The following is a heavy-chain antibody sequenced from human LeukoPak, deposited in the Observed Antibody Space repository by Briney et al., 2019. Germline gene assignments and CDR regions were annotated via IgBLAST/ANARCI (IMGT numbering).Heavy chain of an antibody. J-gene: IGHJ3*02. Sequence: PSETLSLTCTVSGGSISSGSYYWSWIRQPAGKGLEWIGRIYTSGSTNYNPSLKSRVTISVDTSKNQFSLKLSSVTAADTAVYYCARDLKDDYPEDVLDIWGQGTMVTVSS. D-gene: IGHD4-11*01. CDR2: IYTSGST. CDR3: ARDLKDDYPEDVLDI. V-gene: IGHV4-61*02. CDR1: GGSISSGSYY.